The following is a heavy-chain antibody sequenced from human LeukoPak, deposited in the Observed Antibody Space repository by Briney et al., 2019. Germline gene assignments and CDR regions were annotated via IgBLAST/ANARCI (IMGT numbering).Heavy chain of an antibody. CDR2: ISPSGGST. Sequence: PEASVKVSCKTSGYSFNSYYIHWVRQAPGQGLEWMGIISPSGGSTSYPQKFQGRVTMTRDTSTSTAYMELSSLTSEDTAVYSCARDGVAGTYYFDCWGQGTLVTVSS. V-gene: IGHV1-46*02. J-gene: IGHJ4*02. CDR1: GYSFNSYY. D-gene: IGHD6-19*01. CDR3: ARDGVAGTYYFDC.